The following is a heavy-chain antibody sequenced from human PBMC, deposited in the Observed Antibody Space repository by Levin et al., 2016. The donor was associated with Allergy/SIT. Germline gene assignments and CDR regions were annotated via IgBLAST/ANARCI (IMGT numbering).Heavy chain of an antibody. CDR2: ISAYNGNT. V-gene: IGHV1-18*01. Sequence: WVRQAPGQGLEWMGWISAYNGNTNYAQKLQGRVTMTTDTSTSTAYMELRSLRSDDTAVYYCARDRICSSTSCYYYYGMDVWGQGTTVTVSS. CDR3: ARDRICSSTSCYYYYGMDV. D-gene: IGHD2-2*01. J-gene: IGHJ6*02.